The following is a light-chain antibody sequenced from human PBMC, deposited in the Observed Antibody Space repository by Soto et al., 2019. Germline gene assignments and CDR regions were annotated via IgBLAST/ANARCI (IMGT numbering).Light chain of an antibody. CDR2: KVS. J-gene: IGKJ5*01. CDR3: MQGTHWPIT. CDR1: QSLVHSDGIAY. Sequence: DVVITQSPLSLPVTRGQAASISCRSNQSLVHSDGIAYFSWFQQRPGRSPRRLIYKVSNRDSGVPARFSGSGSGTDFALKISRAEAEDVGVYYCMQGTHWPITFGQGTRLEIK. V-gene: IGKV2-30*02.